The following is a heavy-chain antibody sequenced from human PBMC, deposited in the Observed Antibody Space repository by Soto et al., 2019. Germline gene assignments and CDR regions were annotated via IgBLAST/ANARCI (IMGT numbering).Heavy chain of an antibody. D-gene: IGHD3-3*01. Sequence: SETLSLTCTVSGGSISSSSYYWGWIRQPPGKGLEWIGRIYYSGSTYYNPSLKSRVTISVDTSKNQVSLKMSSVTAADTAVYYCARDLGTIFVVVPPSYGMDVWGQGTTVTVSS. V-gene: IGHV4-39*07. CDR1: GGSISSSSYY. CDR2: IYYSGST. CDR3: ARDLGTIFVVVPPSYGMDV. J-gene: IGHJ6*02.